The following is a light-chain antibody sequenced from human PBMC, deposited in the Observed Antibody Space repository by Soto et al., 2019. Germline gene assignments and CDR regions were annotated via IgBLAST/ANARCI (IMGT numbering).Light chain of an antibody. J-gene: IGKJ1*01. CDR1: QSISSW. V-gene: IGKV1-5*03. CDR2: KAS. CDR3: QQYNFYSLT. Sequence: DIQMTQSPSTLSASVGDTVTITCRASQSISSWLAWYQQKPGKAPKLLIFKASSLQSGVPSRFSGIGSGTEFTLTISSLQPDDFATYFCQQYNFYSLTFGRGTKVEIK.